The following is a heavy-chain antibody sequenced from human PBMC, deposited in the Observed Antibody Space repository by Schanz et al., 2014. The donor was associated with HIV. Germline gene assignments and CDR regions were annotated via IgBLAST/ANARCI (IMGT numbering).Heavy chain of an antibody. J-gene: IGHJ6*02. V-gene: IGHV3-33*06. CDR3: AKDLVTMAHYYYYYGMDV. D-gene: IGHD3-10*01. CDR2: LWHDGTNK. CDR1: GFTFSSYG. Sequence: QVQVVESGGGVVQPGRSLRLSCAASGFTFSSYGMHWVRQAPGKGLEWVAVLWHDGTNKYYADSVKGRFTISRDNSKTTLSLQMNSLRAEDTAVYYCAKDLVTMAHYYYYYGMDVWGQGTTVTVSS.